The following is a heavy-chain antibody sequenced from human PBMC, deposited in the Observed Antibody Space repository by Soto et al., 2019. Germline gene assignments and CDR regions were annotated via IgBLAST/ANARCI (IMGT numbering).Heavy chain of an antibody. J-gene: IGHJ6*02. CDR2: IYYSGST. CDR3: ARLRVAYCGGDPRWCYYYGMDV. Sequence: SETLSLTCTVSGGSISSYYWSWIRQPPGKGLECIGYIYYSGSTNYNPSLKSRVTISVDTSKNQFSLKLSSVTAADTAVYYCARLRVAYCGGDPRWCYYYGMDVWGQGTTVTVSS. D-gene: IGHD2-21*02. CDR1: GGSISSYY. V-gene: IGHV4-59*01.